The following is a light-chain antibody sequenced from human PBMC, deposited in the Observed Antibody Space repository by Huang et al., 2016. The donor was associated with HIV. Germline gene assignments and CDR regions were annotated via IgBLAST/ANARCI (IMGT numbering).Light chain of an antibody. V-gene: IGKV1-27*01. Sequence: DIQMTQSPTSLPASVGDRVTITCRASQGIANYLAWYQQKPGKVPQLLIYASATLQSGVPSRFSGSGSVTDFTLTISSLQPEDVATYYCQGYNSDPFTFGPGTKVDLK. CDR3: QGYNSDPFT. J-gene: IGKJ3*01. CDR2: ASA. CDR1: QGIANY.